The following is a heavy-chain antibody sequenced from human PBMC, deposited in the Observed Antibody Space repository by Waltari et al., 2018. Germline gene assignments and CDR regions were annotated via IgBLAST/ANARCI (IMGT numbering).Heavy chain of an antibody. D-gene: IGHD3-3*01. V-gene: IGHV4-59*01. CDR3: ARGGYDFWSGYMPYYFDY. Sequence: QVQLQESGPGLVKPSETLSLTCTVTGGSISSYYWSWHRQPPGKGLEWIGYIYYSGSTNYNPSLKSRVTISVDTSKNQFSLKLSSVTAADTAVYYCARGGYDFWSGYMPYYFDYWGQGTLVTVSS. CDR2: IYYSGST. J-gene: IGHJ4*02. CDR1: GGSISSYY.